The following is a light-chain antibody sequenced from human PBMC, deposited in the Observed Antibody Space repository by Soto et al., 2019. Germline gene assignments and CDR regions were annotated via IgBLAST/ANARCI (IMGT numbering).Light chain of an antibody. V-gene: IGLV2-14*01. Sequence: QSVLTQPASVSGSPGQSITISCTGTSSDIGGYYCVSWYQHHPGKAPKLMIYQVTNRPSGVSHRFSGSKSGNTASLTISGLQAEDEADYYCTPYSSSSTFYVFGAGTKVTVL. CDR3: TPYSSSSTFYV. J-gene: IGLJ1*01. CDR2: QVT. CDR1: SSDIGGYYC.